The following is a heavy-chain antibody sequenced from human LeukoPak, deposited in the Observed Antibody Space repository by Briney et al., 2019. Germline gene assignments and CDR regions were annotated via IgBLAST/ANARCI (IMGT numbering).Heavy chain of an antibody. Sequence: SETLSLTCTVSGYSISSGYYWGWIRQPPGKGLEWIGSIYHSGSTYYNPSLKSRVTISVDTSKNQFSLKLSSVTAADTAVYYYARGGVGAFDLWGQGTMVTVPS. CDR2: IYHSGST. CDR1: GYSISSGYY. J-gene: IGHJ3*01. CDR3: ARGGVGAFDL. V-gene: IGHV4-38-2*02. D-gene: IGHD3-10*01.